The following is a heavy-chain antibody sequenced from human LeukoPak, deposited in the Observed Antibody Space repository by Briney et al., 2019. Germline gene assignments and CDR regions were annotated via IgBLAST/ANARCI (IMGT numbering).Heavy chain of an antibody. J-gene: IGHJ5*02. Sequence: PSETLSLTCTVSGGSISSYYWSWIRQPPGQGLEWIGYIYYSGNTNYNPSLKSRVTISVDTSKNQFSLKLSSVTAADTAVYYCAGHLGYCSSTSCYPWFDPWGRGTLVTVSS. CDR2: IYYSGNT. CDR1: GGSISSYY. CDR3: AGHLGYCSSTSCYPWFDP. V-gene: IGHV4-59*01. D-gene: IGHD2-2*01.